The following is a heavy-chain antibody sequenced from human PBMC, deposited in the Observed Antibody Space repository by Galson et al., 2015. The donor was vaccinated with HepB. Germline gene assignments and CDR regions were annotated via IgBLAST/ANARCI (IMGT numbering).Heavy chain of an antibody. J-gene: IGHJ4*02. CDR2: ISYDGSNK. V-gene: IGHV3-30*18. CDR1: GFTFSRYG. Sequence: SLRLSCAASGFTFSRYGMHWVRQAPGKGLEWVAVISYDGSNKYYADSVKGRFIISRDNSKNTLYLQMNGLRAEDTAVYYCAKSGGGGYWGQGTLVTVSS. CDR3: AKSGGGGY. D-gene: IGHD2-15*01.